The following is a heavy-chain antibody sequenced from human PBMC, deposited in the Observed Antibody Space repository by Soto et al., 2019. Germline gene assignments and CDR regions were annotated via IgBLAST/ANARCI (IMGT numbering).Heavy chain of an antibody. Sequence: TLSLTCAVSGGSISSGGYSWSWIRQPPGKGLEWIGRIYHSGSTYYNPSLKSRVTISVDTSKNQFSLKLSSVTAADTAVYYCASLYGSGSFYWGQGTLVTVSS. CDR3: ASLYGSGSFY. D-gene: IGHD3-10*01. J-gene: IGHJ4*02. CDR1: GGSISSGGYS. V-gene: IGHV4-30-2*03. CDR2: IYHSGST.